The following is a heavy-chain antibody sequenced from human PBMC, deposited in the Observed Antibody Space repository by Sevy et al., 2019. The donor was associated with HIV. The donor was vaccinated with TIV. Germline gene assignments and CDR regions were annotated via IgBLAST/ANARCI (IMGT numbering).Heavy chain of an antibody. J-gene: IGHJ4*02. Sequence: SETRSLTCTVSGGSISSSSYYWGWIRQPPGKGLERIGSIYYSGSTYYNPSLKSRVTISVDTSKNQFSLKLISVTAADTAVYYCATLVWFGELLGFDYWGQGTLVTVSS. CDR2: IYYSGST. CDR1: GGSISSSSYY. CDR3: ATLVWFGELLGFDY. V-gene: IGHV4-39*01. D-gene: IGHD3-10*01.